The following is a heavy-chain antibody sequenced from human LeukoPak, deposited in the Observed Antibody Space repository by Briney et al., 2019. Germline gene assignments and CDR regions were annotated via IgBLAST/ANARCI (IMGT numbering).Heavy chain of an antibody. CDR2: IKQDGSEK. Sequence: GGSLRLSCAASGFTFSSYWMSWVRQAPGKGLEWVANIKQDGSEKYYADSVKGRFTISRDNANNSLCLQMNSLRAEDTAVYYCARGDKSSGWYFFDYWGRGTLVTVSS. J-gene: IGHJ4*02. D-gene: IGHD6-19*01. CDR3: ARGDKSSGWYFFDY. V-gene: IGHV3-7*01. CDR1: GFTFSSYW.